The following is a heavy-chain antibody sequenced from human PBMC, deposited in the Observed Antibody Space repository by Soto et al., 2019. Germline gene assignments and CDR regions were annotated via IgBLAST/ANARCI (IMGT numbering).Heavy chain of an antibody. Sequence: DVHLVESGGGLVQPGRSLRLSCAAIGFTFEDHAMHWIRQVPGKGLEWVAGINWNSGITGYADSVKGRFTISRDNANNSLHLEMNSLKSEDTALYYCAKGRGARTVVSNWFDPWGQGTQVTVSS. CDR1: GFTFEDHA. CDR3: AKGRGARTVVSNWFDP. D-gene: IGHD3-22*01. CDR2: INWNSGIT. J-gene: IGHJ5*02. V-gene: IGHV3-9*01.